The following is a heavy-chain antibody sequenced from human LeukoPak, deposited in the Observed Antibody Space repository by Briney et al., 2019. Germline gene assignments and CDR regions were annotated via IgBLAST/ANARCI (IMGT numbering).Heavy chain of an antibody. V-gene: IGHV1-8*02. J-gene: IGHJ6*02. CDR1: GYTFTSYG. D-gene: IGHD2-2*02. CDR2: MNPNSGNT. Sequence: ASVKVSCKASGYTFTSYGISWVRQAPGQGLEWMGWMNPNSGNTGYAQKFQGRVTMTRNTSISTAYMELSSLRSEDTAVYYCARGYCSSTSCYTFYYYYYGMDVWGQGTTVTVSS. CDR3: ARGYCSSTSCYTFYYYYYGMDV.